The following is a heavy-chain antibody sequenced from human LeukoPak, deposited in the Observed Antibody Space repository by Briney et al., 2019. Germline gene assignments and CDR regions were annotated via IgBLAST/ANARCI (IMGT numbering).Heavy chain of an antibody. D-gene: IGHD3-10*01. CDR2: MDIDGSST. CDR1: GFTFSSYW. Sequence: PGGSLRLSCAASGFTFSSYWMHWVRQTPGRGLGWVSRMDIDGSSTSYADSVKGRFTISRDNAKNTLYLQMNSLRVEDTAVYYCARVGPYGSGSYHVDYWGQGTLVTVSS. CDR3: ARVGPYGSGSYHVDY. J-gene: IGHJ4*02. V-gene: IGHV3-74*01.